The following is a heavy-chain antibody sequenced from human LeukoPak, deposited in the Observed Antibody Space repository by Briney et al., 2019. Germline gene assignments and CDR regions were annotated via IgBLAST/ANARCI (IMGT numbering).Heavy chain of an antibody. CDR3: GSLANYGSGSHILVD. D-gene: IGHD3-10*01. V-gene: IGHV4-59*08. J-gene: IGHJ4*02. Sequence: SETLSLTCTVSGGSISSYYWSWIRQPPGKGLEWIGYIYYSGSTNYNPSLKGRVTISVDTSKNQFSLKLSSVTAADTAVYYCGSLANYGSGSHILVDWGQGTLVTVCS. CDR2: IYYSGST. CDR1: GGSISSYY.